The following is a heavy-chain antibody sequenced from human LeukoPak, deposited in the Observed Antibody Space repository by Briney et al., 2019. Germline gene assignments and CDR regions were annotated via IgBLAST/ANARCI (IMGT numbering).Heavy chain of an antibody. J-gene: IGHJ4*02. D-gene: IGHD3-10*01. CDR2: INPNSGGT. CDR1: GYTFTGYY. Sequence: GASVKVSCKASGYTFTGYYMHWVRQAPGQGLEWMGWINPNSGGTNYAQKFQGRVTMTRDTSISTAYMELSRLRSDDTAVYYCARAYGSGSYYKGSDYWGQGTLVTVSS. V-gene: IGHV1-2*02. CDR3: ARAYGSGSYYKGSDY.